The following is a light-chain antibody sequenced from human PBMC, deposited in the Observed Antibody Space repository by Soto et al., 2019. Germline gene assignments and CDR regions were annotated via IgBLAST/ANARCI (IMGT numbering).Light chain of an antibody. CDR2: DIS. Sequence: FVLTQSPGSLSFSPWERATLSCRASQSVSSYLAWYQQKPGQPPRLLIYDISNRATGIPARFSGGGSGTDFTLTISSLEPEDFAVYYCQQRGTFGGGTKVDNK. V-gene: IGKV3-11*01. CDR1: QSVSSY. J-gene: IGKJ4*01. CDR3: QQRGT.